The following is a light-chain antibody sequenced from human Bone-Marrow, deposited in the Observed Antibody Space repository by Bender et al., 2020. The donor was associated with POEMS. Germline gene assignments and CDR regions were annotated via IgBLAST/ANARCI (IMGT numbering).Light chain of an antibody. V-gene: IGLV2-8*01. J-gene: IGLJ2*01. CDR2: GVN. CDR3: SSYEGNNNVI. CDR1: SSDVGGYNY. Sequence: QSALTQPPSASGSPGQSVTISCTGTSSDVGGYNYVSWYQQHPGKAPKVMIYGVNTRPSGVPDRFSGSKSGNTASLSVSELQTEDRADYSCSSYEGNNNVIFGGGTRLTVL.